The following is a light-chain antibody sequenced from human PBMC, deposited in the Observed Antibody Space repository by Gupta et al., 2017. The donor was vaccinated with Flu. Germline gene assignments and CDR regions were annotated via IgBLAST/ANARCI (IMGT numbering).Light chain of an antibody. CDR1: QTICSI. V-gene: IGKV3-11*01. CDR2: DAS. J-gene: IGKJ3*01. Sequence: RATLSCTAGQTICSIMAWSLLKPDQAPRPLILDASHRATDIPARFSGSGSGTDFTLTISSLKPQDFAVYYCHHRDYWPPLSTFGPGTNVDI. CDR3: HHRDYWPPLST.